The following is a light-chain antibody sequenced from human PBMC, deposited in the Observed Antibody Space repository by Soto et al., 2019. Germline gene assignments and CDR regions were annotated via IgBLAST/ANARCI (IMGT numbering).Light chain of an antibody. V-gene: IGKV3-11*01. Sequence: EIVLTQSPATLSLSPGERATLFCRASQSVSSYFAWYQQKPGQAPNLLIYDASNRATGIPARFSGSGSGTDFTLTISSLDPEDFAVYYCQQRSNLPLTFGQGTRLEIK. CDR2: DAS. CDR1: QSVSSY. J-gene: IGKJ5*01. CDR3: QQRSNLPLT.